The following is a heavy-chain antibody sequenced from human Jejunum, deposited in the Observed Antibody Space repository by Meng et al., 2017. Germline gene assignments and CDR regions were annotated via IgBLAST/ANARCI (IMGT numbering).Heavy chain of an antibody. CDR2: ITGSAGST. Sequence: VQLVGSGGELVQPGGSLRLSCAASGFSLSSSSMSWVRQAPGKGLEWVSVITGSAGSTYYADSVEGRFTTSRDISKNTLYLQMNSLRAEDTAVYYCAKLVKSWGQGTLVTVSS. CDR3: AKLVKS. D-gene: IGHD4-23*01. J-gene: IGHJ4*02. V-gene: IGHV3-23*04. CDR1: GFSLSSSS.